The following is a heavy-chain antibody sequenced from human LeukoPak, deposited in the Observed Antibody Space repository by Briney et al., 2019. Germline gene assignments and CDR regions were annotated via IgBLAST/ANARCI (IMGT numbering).Heavy chain of an antibody. CDR1: GYTFNGYY. Sequence: ASVKVSCTASGYTFNGYYKHWVRQAPGQGLEWMGWINPNSGGTNYAQKFQGRVIMTRDTSISTAYMELSRLRSDDTAMYYCARSSAWKYNIDYWGQGTLVTVSS. CDR3: ARSSAWKYNIDY. J-gene: IGHJ4*02. V-gene: IGHV1-2*02. D-gene: IGHD6-19*01. CDR2: INPNSGGT.